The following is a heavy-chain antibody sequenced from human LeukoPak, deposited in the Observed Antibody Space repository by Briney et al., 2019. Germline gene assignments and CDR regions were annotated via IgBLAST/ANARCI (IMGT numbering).Heavy chain of an antibody. V-gene: IGHV4-61*01. CDR3: ARGAPTAAAVDY. Sequence: SETLSLTCTVSGGSVSSGSYYWSWIRQPPGKGLEWIGYIYYSGSTNYNPSLKSRVTISVDTSKNQFSLKLSSVTAADTAVYYCARGAPTAAAVDYWGQGTLVTVSS. CDR2: IYYSGST. CDR1: GGSVSSGSYY. J-gene: IGHJ4*02. D-gene: IGHD6-13*01.